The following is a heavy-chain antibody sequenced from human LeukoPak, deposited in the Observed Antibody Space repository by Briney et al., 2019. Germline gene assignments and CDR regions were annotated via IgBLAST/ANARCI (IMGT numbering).Heavy chain of an antibody. CDR2: ISSSSSYI. CDR3: ARARMAVAGTPFDY. V-gene: IGHV3-21*01. CDR1: GFTFSSYS. Sequence: GGSLRLSCAASGFTFSSYSMNWVRQAPGKGLEWVSSISSSSSYIYYADSVKGRFTISRDNAKNSLYLQMNSLRAEDTAVYYCARARMAVAGTPFDYWGQGTLVTVSS. J-gene: IGHJ4*02. D-gene: IGHD6-19*01.